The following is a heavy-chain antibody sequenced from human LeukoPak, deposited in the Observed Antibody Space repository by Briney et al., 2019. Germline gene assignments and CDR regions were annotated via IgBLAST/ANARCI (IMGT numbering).Heavy chain of an antibody. Sequence: PSETLSLTCTVSGGSISNYYWSWIRQPPGEGLEWIGFLYNSGSTTYNPSLKSRVTISVDTSKNQFSLRLNSVTAADTAVYCCARLGNYYDSSGFDYWGQGTLVTVSS. CDR1: GGSISNYY. CDR3: ARLGNYYDSSGFDY. V-gene: IGHV4-59*01. J-gene: IGHJ4*02. D-gene: IGHD3-22*01. CDR2: LYNSGST.